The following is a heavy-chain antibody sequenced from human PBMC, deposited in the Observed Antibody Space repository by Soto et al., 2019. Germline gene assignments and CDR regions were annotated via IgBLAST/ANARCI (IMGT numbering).Heavy chain of an antibody. CDR1: GGSISSGGYF. CDR2: IYYSGST. Sequence: QVQLQESGPGLVQPSQTLSPTCSVSGGSISSGGYFWSWIRQHPGKGLEWIGSIYYSGSTYCNPSLKSRITISVDTSKNQFSLKLSSVTAADTAVYYCARGVAIWGQGTMVTVSS. V-gene: IGHV4-31*03. CDR3: ARGVAI. D-gene: IGHD2-15*01. J-gene: IGHJ3*02.